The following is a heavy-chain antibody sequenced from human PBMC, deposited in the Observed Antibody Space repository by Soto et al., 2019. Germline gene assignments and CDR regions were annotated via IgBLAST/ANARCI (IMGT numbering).Heavy chain of an antibody. Sequence: EVQLLESGGGLVQPGGSLRLSCAASGFTFSSYAMSWVRQAPGKGLEWVSAISGSGGTTYYADSVKGRFTFSRDNSKNTLYLQVHSLRAEDTAVYYCAKTANGWFSAFDIWGQGTRVTVSS. CDR3: AKTANGWFSAFDI. CDR1: GFTFSSYA. CDR2: ISGSGGTT. J-gene: IGHJ3*02. D-gene: IGHD6-19*01. V-gene: IGHV3-23*01.